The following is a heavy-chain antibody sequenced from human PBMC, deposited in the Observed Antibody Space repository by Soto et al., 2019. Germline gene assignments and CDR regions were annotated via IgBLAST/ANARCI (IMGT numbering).Heavy chain of an antibody. CDR1: GYTFSGFY. CDR3: ASAAVTGTAGLDF. CDR2: INPNSGGT. D-gene: IGHD6-19*01. Sequence: ASVKGSWKGSGYTFSGFYRHWVRQAPGQGLEWMGWINPNSGGTKSAEKFQGRVTMTRDTSISTAYMELSRLTSDDTAVYYCASAAVTGTAGLDFWGQGTHVTVSS. V-gene: IGHV1-2*02. J-gene: IGHJ4*02.